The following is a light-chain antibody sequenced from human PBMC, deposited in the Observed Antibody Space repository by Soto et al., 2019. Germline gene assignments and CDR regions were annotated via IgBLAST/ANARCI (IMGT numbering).Light chain of an antibody. CDR3: QSYDNSLSGAWV. Sequence: QSVLTQPPSVSGAPGQGITISCTGTRSNLGAGYDVHWYQQLPGAAPKLLIYANNKRPSGVLDRFSGSKSGTSASLAITGLQAEDEADYYCQSYDNSLSGAWVFGGGTKGPS. V-gene: IGLV1-40*01. J-gene: IGLJ3*02. CDR1: RSNLGAGYD. CDR2: ANN.